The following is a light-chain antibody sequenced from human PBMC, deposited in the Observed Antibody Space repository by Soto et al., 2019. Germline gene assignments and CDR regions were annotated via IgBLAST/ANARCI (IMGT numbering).Light chain of an antibody. CDR2: EGT. CDR3: CSFAVGAALV. Sequence: ALTQPASVSASPGQSITISCTGTSTNVGTYDLVSWYQHHPDKAPKLIIYEGTKRPSGISSRFSGSKSGNTASLTISGLQAEDDADYYCCSFAVGAALVFGGGTKVTVL. J-gene: IGLJ2*01. V-gene: IGLV2-23*01. CDR1: STNVGTYDL.